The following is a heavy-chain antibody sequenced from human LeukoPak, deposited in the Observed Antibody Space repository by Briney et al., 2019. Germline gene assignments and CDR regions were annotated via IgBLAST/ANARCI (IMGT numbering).Heavy chain of an antibody. D-gene: IGHD3-22*01. V-gene: IGHV1-69*02. CDR1: GGTFSSYT. Sequence: ASVKVSCKASGGTFSSYTISWVRQAPGQGLEWMGRIIPILGIANYAQKFQGRVTITADQSTSTAYMELSSLRSEDTAVYYCAFDYYDSSGYSDYWGQGTLVTVSS. J-gene: IGHJ4*02. CDR3: AFDYYDSSGYSDY. CDR2: IIPILGIA.